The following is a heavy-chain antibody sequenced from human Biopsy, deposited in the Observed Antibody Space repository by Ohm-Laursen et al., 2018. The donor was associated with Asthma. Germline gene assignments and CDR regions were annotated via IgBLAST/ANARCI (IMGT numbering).Heavy chain of an antibody. CDR1: GGTFTTFG. CDR2: IIPFYGTA. J-gene: IGHJ4*02. D-gene: IGHD4-17*01. CDR3: ARDYDGDYVQRHLPLAY. Sequence: ASVKASCKPSGGTFTTFGISWVRQAPGQGLEWMGRIIPFYGTATYAQNFQGRLTLTPDESTSTAYMELSSLRSEDTAVYFCARDYDGDYVQRHLPLAYWGQGTLVTVSS. V-gene: IGHV1-69*13.